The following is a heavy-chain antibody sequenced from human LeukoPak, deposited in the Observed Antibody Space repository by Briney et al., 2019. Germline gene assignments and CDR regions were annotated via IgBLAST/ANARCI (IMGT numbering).Heavy chain of an antibody. CDR1: GFTLSSNW. D-gene: IGHD4-17*01. J-gene: IGHJ4*02. V-gene: IGHV3-7*01. CDR2: INQDGSGK. CDR3: ARDSYGDYEY. Sequence: GGSLRLSCAASGFTLSSNWMSWARQAPGKGLEWVANINQDGSGKYYVDSVKGRFTISRDNAKNSLYLQMNSLRAEDTAVYYCARDSYGDYEYWGQGTLVTVSS.